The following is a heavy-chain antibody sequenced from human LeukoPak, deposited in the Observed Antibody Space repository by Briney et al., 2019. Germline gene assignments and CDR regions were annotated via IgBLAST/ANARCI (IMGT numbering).Heavy chain of an antibody. CDR1: GGSFSGYY. D-gene: IGHD6-19*01. V-gene: IGHV4-34*01. CDR3: ARREGSSGWYDDY. J-gene: IGHJ4*02. Sequence: SETLSLTCAVYGGSFSGYYWSWIRQPPGKGLEWIGEINHSGSTNYNPSLKSQVTISVDTSKNQFSLMLSSLTAADTAVYYCARREGSSGWYDDYWGQGTLVTVSS. CDR2: INHSGST.